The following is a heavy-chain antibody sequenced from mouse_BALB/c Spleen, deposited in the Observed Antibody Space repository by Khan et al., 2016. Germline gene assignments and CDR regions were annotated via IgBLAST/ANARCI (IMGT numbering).Heavy chain of an antibody. CDR3: ARGYDDYYAMDY. Sequence: VRLHRSEAERLRLGASGKLSCRAPGYPLGSYWMKWLRRGPGHGLEWIGRILPGGGSTNYIERFKGKATVTADTSSNTAYMQLSTLTSEDSAVYYCARGYDDYYAMDYWGQGTSVTVSS. CDR1: GYPLGSYW. CDR2: ILPGGGST. V-gene: IGHV1-9*01. J-gene: IGHJ4*01. D-gene: IGHD2-14*01.